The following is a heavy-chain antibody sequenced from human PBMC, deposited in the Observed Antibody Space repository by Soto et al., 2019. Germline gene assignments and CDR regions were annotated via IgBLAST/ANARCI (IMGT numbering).Heavy chain of an antibody. V-gene: IGHV3-7*01. Sequence: EEQLVESGGGLVQPGGSLRLSCAASGLTFSSYWMTWVRQAPGKGLEWVANIREDGGETNYVDSVKGRFTISRDNAKNSLYLQMNSLRVEDTAVDYCARGEAIGDDPWSQGTLVTVSS. J-gene: IGHJ5*02. CDR2: IREDGGET. CDR1: GLTFSSYW. CDR3: ARGEAIGDDP. D-gene: IGHD3-10*01.